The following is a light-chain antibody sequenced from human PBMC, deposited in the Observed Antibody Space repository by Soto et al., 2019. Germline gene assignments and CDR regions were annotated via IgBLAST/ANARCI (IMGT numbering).Light chain of an antibody. Sequence: VMTQSPATLSVSPGDRATLSCRASQSVHNNLAWYQQKPGQAPRLLNFDTSTRATDITIRFTGGGSGTEFTLTISSLQSEDSAVYYGQQYEIWPLTFGGGTKVEIK. V-gene: IGKV3-15*01. CDR1: QSVHNN. CDR2: DTS. J-gene: IGKJ4*01. CDR3: QQYEIWPLT.